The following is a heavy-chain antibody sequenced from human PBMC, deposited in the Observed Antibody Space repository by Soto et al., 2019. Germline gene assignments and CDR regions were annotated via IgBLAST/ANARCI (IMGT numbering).Heavy chain of an antibody. V-gene: IGHV4-39*01. J-gene: IGHJ6*02. CDR2: IYYSGST. CDR1: GGSFSSSPYY. D-gene: IGHD1-20*01. CDR3: ARHGRGITGTLDPNFYYGMDV. Sequence: SETLSLTCTVSGGSFSSSPYYWGWIRQPPGKGLEWIGSIYYSGSTYYNPSLKSRVTISVDTSQNQFSLKLSSVTAADTAVYYCARHGRGITGTLDPNFYYGMDVWGQGTTVTVSS.